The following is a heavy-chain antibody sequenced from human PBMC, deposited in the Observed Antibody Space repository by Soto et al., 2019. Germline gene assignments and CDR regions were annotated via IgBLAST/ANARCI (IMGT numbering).Heavy chain of an antibody. CDR1: GGSISSSSYY. CDR3: ARLKLQNCSGGSCYSEGSRGYFDY. CDR2: IYYSGST. Sequence: SETLSLTCTVSGGSISSSSYYWGWIRQPPGKGLEWIGSIYYSGSTYYNPSLKSRVTISVDTSKNQFSLKLSSETAADTAVYYCARLKLQNCSGGSCYSEGSRGYFDYWGQGTLVTVSS. J-gene: IGHJ4*02. D-gene: IGHD2-15*01. V-gene: IGHV4-39*01.